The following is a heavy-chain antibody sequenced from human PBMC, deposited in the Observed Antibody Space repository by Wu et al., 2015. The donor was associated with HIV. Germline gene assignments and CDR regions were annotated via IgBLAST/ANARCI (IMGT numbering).Heavy chain of an antibody. J-gene: IGHJ6*03. CDR2: ISAYNGNT. Sequence: QVQLVQSGAEVKKPGASVKVSCKAYGYTFTDFGISWVRQAPGQGLEWMGWISAYNGNTNYAQKAQARVTMTTDTSTNTAYMELRSLRSEDTAVYYCARANYYYYYMDVWGKGTTVTVSS. CDR1: GYTFTDFG. V-gene: IGHV1-18*01. D-gene: IGHD2-8*01. CDR3: ARANYYYYYMDV.